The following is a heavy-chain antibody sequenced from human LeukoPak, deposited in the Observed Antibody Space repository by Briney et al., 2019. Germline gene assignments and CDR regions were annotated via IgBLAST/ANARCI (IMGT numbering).Heavy chain of an antibody. Sequence: SETLSLTCTVSGGSISSYYWSWIRQPAGKGLEWIGRIYTSGSTNYNPSLKSRVTISVDTSKNQFSLRLSSVTAADTAVYYCARDWGVSARPGYMDVWGKGTTVTVSS. V-gene: IGHV4-4*07. CDR2: IYTSGST. CDR1: GGSISSYY. CDR3: ARDWGVSARPGYMDV. D-gene: IGHD6-6*01. J-gene: IGHJ6*03.